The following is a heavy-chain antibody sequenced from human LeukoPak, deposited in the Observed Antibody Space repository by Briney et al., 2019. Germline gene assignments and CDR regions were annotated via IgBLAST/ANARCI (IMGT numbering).Heavy chain of an antibody. Sequence: PSETLSLTCAVSGYSISSGYYWGWIRQPPGKGLEWIGSIYHSGSTYYIPSLKSRVTISVDTSKNQFSLKLSSVTAADTAVYYCARHYWGGSFYFDYWGQGTLVTVSS. V-gene: IGHV4-38-2*01. D-gene: IGHD7-27*01. CDR2: IYHSGST. CDR3: ARHYWGGSFYFDY. CDR1: GYSISSGYY. J-gene: IGHJ4*02.